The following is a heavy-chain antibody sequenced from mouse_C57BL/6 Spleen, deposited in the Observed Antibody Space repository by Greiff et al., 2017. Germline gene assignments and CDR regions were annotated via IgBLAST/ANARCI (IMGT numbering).Heavy chain of an antibody. Sequence: QVQLKQPGAELVRPGSSVKLSCKASGYTFTSYWMHWVKQRPIQGLEWIGNIDPSDSETHYNQKFKDKATLTVDKSSSTAYMQLSSLTSEDSAVYYCARRGPRALFDYWGQGTTLTVSS. CDR3: ARRGPRALFDY. CDR1: GYTFTSYW. J-gene: IGHJ2*01. V-gene: IGHV1-52*01. CDR2: IDPSDSET. D-gene: IGHD3-3*01.